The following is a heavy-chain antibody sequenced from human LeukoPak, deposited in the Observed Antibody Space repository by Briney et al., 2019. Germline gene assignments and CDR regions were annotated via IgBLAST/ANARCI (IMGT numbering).Heavy chain of an antibody. V-gene: IGHV3-21*01. J-gene: IGHJ5*02. Sequence: GGSLRLSCAASGFTFSSYSMNWVRQAPGKGLEWVSSISSSSSYIYYADSVKGRFTISRDNAKNSLYLQMNSLRAEDTAVYYCARARAQTVYNGFDPWGQGTLVTVSS. D-gene: IGHD1-14*01. CDR1: GFTFSSYS. CDR2: ISSSSSYI. CDR3: ARARAQTVYNGFDP.